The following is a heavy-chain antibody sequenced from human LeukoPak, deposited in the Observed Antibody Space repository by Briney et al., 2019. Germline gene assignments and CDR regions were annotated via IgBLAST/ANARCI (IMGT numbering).Heavy chain of an antibody. CDR2: IYYTGST. CDR1: GCSISSSTYY. V-gene: IGHV4-39*07. J-gene: IGHJ4*02. CDR3: AKDSRYVDWFQYFDY. D-gene: IGHD3-9*01. Sequence: ASETLSLTCTVSGCSISSSTYYWGLMRQPPRKGVEWMGSIYYTGSTYYNPSLKSRVTISGDMYKNHFCLRLRSVTAADTAVYYCAKDSRYVDWFQYFDYWGQGTLVTVSS.